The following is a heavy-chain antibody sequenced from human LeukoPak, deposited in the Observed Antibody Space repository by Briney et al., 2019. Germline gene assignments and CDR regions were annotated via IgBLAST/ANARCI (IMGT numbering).Heavy chain of an antibody. CDR1: GFTFSSYE. D-gene: IGHD6-19*01. J-gene: IGHJ4*02. Sequence: GGSLRLPCAASGFTFSSYEMNWVRQAPGKGLEWVSYISSSGSTIYYADSVKGRFTISRDNAKNSLYLQMNSLRAEDTAVYYCARDSAVAGTGTDDYWGQGTLVTVSS. V-gene: IGHV3-48*03. CDR3: ARDSAVAGTGTDDY. CDR2: ISSSGSTI.